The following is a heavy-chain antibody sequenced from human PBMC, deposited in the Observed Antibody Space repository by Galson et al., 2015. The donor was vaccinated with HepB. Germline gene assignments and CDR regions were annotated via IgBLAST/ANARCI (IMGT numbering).Heavy chain of an antibody. CDR3: AREGGAYYPLDY. CDR2: INPNSGGT. J-gene: IGHJ4*02. CDR1: GSTFTGYY. Sequence: SVKVSCKASGSTFTGYYMHWVRQAPGQGLEWMGWINPNSGGTNYAQKFQGRVTMTRDTSISTASMELSRLRSDDTAVYYCAREGGAYYPLDYCGQGTLVTVSS. D-gene: IGHD3-22*01. V-gene: IGHV1-2*02.